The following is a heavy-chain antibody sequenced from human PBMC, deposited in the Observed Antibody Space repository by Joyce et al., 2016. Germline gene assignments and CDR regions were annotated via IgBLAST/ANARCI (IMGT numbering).Heavy chain of an antibody. V-gene: IGHV3-48*02. J-gene: IGHJ4*02. CDR1: GFAFSAYG. D-gene: IGHD3-16*02. CDR3: ARDGISFGGVIVKGNYFDF. CDR2: ISLSGSNM. Sequence: ELQLVESGGGLVQPGGSMRLSCAASGFAFSAYGLNWVRQAQGKGLEWVSYISLSGSNMYYADSVKGRFTISRDNAKKSLYLEMNSLRDDDTAVYYCARDGISFGGVIVKGNYFDFWGQGTPVTVSS.